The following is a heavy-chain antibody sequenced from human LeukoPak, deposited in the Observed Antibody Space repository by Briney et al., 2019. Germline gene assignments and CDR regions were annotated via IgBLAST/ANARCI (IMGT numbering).Heavy chain of an antibody. CDR3: ARPGGVWFGESWDNWFDP. D-gene: IGHD3-10*01. J-gene: IGHJ5*02. V-gene: IGHV3-53*01. CDR2: IHISATT. CDR1: GFTDSSIF. Sequence: GGSLRLSCEASGFTDSSIFMGWVRQAPGKGLEWVSIIHISATTYYADSVKGRFTISRDNFKNTLYLQMNSLRAEDTAVYYCARPGGVWFGESWDNWFDPWGQGTLVTVSS.